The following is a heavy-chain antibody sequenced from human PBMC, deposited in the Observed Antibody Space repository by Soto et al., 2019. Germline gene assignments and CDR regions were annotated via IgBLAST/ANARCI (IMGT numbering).Heavy chain of an antibody. V-gene: IGHV4-31*03. D-gene: IGHD2-15*01. CDR1: GGSISSGGYY. CDR2: IYYSGST. CDR3: ARDAGTRRWPYYYYGMDV. J-gene: IGHJ6*02. Sequence: QVQLQESGPGLVKPSQTLSLTCTVSGGSISSGGYYWSWIRQHPGKGLEWIGYIYYSGSTYYNPSLKSRVTISVDTSKNQLSLKLSSVTAADTAVYYWARDAGTRRWPYYYYGMDVWGQGTTVTVSS.